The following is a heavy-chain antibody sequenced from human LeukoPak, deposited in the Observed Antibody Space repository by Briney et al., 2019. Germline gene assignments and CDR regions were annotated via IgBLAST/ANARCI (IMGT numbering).Heavy chain of an antibody. Sequence: PGGSLRLSCTASRFTFSSFAMHWVRQAPGKGLEWLAVISYDGSNKYYADSVKGRFTLSRDNSNNTLYLQMDSLRTEDTAIYYCASDPQDYWGQGTLVIVSS. CDR3: ASDPQDY. J-gene: IGHJ4*02. V-gene: IGHV3-30*03. CDR1: RFTFSSFA. CDR2: ISYDGSNK.